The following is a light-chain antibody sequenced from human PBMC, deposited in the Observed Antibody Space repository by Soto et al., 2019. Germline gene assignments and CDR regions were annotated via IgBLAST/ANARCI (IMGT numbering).Light chain of an antibody. CDR3: QQYKNWRALT. CDR1: QRVSSS. V-gene: IGKV3-15*01. CDR2: DAS. Sequence: ERVMTQSPATLSVSPGERATLSCRASQRVSSSLAWYQQKPGQAPRLLVYDASTRATGVPARFSASGSGTEFTLTISSLQSEDSAVYYCQQYKNWRALTFGGGTKVDIK. J-gene: IGKJ4*01.